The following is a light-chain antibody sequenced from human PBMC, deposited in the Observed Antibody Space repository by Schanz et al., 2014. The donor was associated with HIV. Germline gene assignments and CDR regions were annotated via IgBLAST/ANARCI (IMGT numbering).Light chain of an antibody. CDR2: AAS. CDR3: QQYDNWPTWT. CDR1: QSISSSL. Sequence: IVLTQSPGTLSLSPGERGTLSCRASQSISSSLLAWYQKKPGQAPTLLIYAASSRASGIPDRFSGSGSGADFTLTISSLQSEDFAVYYCQQYDNWPTWTFGQGTKVEIK. V-gene: IGKV3-20*01. J-gene: IGKJ1*01.